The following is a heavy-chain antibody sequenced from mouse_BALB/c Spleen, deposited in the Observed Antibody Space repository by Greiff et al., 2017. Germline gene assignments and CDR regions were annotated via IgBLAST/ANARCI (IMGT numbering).Heavy chain of an antibody. CDR2: ISSGSSTI. CDR1: GFTFSSFG. D-gene: IGHD2-14*01. V-gene: IGHV5-17*02. Sequence: EVQLQESGGGLVQPGGSRKLSCAASGFTFSSFGMHWVRQAPEKGLEWVAYISSGSSTIYYADTVKGRFTISRDNPKNTLFLQMTSLRSEDTAMYYCARNYRYDGRYYYAMDYWGQGTSVTVSS. CDR3: ARNYRYDGRYYYAMDY. J-gene: IGHJ4*01.